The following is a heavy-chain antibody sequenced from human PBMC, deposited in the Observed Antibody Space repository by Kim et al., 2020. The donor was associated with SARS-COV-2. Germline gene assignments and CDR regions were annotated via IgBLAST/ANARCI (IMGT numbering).Heavy chain of an antibody. V-gene: IGHV4-30-2*01. CDR1: GGSISSGGYS. Sequence: SETLSLTCAVSGGSISSGGYSWSWIRQPPGKGLEWIGYIYHSGSTYYNPSLKSRVTISVDRSKNQFSLKLSSVTAADTAVYYCARAGVDFGYYGSGSYYDYWGQGTLVTVSS. D-gene: IGHD3-10*01. J-gene: IGHJ4*02. CDR3: ARAGVDFGYYGSGSYYDY. CDR2: IYHSGST.